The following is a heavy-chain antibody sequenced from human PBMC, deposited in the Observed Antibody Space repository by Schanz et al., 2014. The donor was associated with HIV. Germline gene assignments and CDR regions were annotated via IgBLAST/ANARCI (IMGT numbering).Heavy chain of an antibody. CDR2: ISDTGVRT. CDR3: TAYNWHRGQY. Sequence: EVQLLESGGGLVQPGGSLRLSCEASGFTFSNYAMSWVRQAPGKGLEWVSGISDTGVRTNYADSVKGRLTISRDNAKNTLFLQINSLTAEDTALYYCTAYNWHRGQYWGQGTLVTVSS. CDR1: GFTFSNYA. V-gene: IGHV3-23*01. J-gene: IGHJ4*02. D-gene: IGHD2-21*01.